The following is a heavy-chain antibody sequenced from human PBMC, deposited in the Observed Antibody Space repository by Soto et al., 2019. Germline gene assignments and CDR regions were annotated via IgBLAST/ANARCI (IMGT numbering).Heavy chain of an antibody. D-gene: IGHD6-19*01. J-gene: IGHJ4*02. CDR3: ARHSSGWYLDR. CDR1: GDSISGYY. V-gene: IGHV4-59*08. Sequence: QVQLQESGPGLVKPSETLSLTCTISGDSISGYYWTWVRQSPRKGLQWIGYIFYTGSSNYNYNPSLNSRVTISVDTSKNQFSLKLSSVTAADTAVYYCARHSSGWYLDRWGQGTLVTVSS. CDR2: IFYTGSSNY.